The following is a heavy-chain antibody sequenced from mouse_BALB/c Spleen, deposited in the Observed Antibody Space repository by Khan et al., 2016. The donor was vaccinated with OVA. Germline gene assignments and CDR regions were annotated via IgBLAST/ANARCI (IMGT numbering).Heavy chain of an antibody. CDR1: DFSLTTYG. CDR3: FSNSYIYDFTY. CDR2: IRSGGDT. V-gene: IGHV2-2*01. J-gene: IGHJ3*01. D-gene: IGHD2-12*01. Sequence: QVQLKQSGPGLVRPSQTLSITCTVSDFSLTTYGVHWVRQSPGKGLEWLGVIRSGGDTDYNAAFISRMNIIKEKSKSKVFFNKNSLQPADTAMYFCFSNSYIYDFTYWVQGTLVTVSS.